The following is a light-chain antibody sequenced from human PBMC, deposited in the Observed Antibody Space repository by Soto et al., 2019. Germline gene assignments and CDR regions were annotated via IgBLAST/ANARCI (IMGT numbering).Light chain of an antibody. Sequence: VLTQPPSASGSPGQSVTISCTGTSSDVGGYNYISWYQQHPGKAPKLMIYEVSKRPSGVPDRFSGSKSGNTASLTVSGLQAEDEADYYCSSYAGSNNYVFGTGTKVTVL. CDR2: EVS. CDR3: SSYAGSNNYV. J-gene: IGLJ1*01. V-gene: IGLV2-8*01. CDR1: SSDVGGYNY.